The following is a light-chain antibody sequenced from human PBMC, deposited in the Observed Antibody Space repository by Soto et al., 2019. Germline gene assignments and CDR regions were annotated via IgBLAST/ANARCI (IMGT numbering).Light chain of an antibody. V-gene: IGKV1-9*01. CDR1: QGISSY. CDR3: QQFHSYPRT. Sequence: DIQLTQSPSFLSASVGDRVTITCRASQGISSYLAWYQQKPGKAPKLLIYAASTLQSGVPSRFSGSGSGTDFTLTISCLQSEDFATYYCQQFHSYPRTFGQGTKVDIK. J-gene: IGKJ1*01. CDR2: AAS.